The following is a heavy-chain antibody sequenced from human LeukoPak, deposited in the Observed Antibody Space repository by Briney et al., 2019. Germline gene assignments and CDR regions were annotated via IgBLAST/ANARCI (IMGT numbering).Heavy chain of an antibody. V-gene: IGHV4-59*08. CDR2: IYYSGST. D-gene: IGHD3-10*01. CDR1: GGSISSYY. J-gene: IGHJ4*02. Sequence: SETLSLTCTVSGGSISSYYWSWIRQPPGKGLEWIGYIYYSGSTNYNPSLKSRVTISVDTSKNQFSLKLSSVTAADTAVHYCAGQYYYGSGSLDYWGQGTLVTVSS. CDR3: AGQYYYGSGSLDY.